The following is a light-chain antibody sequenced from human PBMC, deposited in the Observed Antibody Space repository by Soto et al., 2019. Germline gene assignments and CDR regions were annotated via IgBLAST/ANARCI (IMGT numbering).Light chain of an antibody. CDR2: DAS. J-gene: IGKJ4*01. CDR3: QQYNSYSGT. CDR1: QSISSW. V-gene: IGKV1-5*01. Sequence: DIQMTQSPSTLSASVGDRVTITCRASQSISSWLAWYQQKPGKAPKLLIYDASSLESGVPSRFSGSGSGTEIPLTISSLQPDDFATYYGQQYNSYSGTFGGGTKVEIK.